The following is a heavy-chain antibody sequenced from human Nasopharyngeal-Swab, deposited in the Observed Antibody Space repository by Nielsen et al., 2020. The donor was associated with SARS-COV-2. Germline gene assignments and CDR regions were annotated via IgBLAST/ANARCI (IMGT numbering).Heavy chain of an antibody. CDR2: ISWNGNIR. CDR3: VKDRWAIAGAGSVLDT. D-gene: IGHD6-13*01. CDR1: GFTFDDYA. Sequence: SLKISCAASGFTFDDYAMYWVRQAPGKGLEWVSGISWNGNIRGHADSVEGRFTISRDNARNSLYLEMNSLRDEDTALYYCVKDRWAIAGAGSVLDTWGQGTLVTVSS. J-gene: IGHJ5*02. V-gene: IGHV3-9*01.